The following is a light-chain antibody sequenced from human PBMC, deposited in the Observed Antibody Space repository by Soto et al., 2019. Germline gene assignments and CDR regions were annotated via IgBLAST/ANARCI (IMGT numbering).Light chain of an antibody. CDR3: QQYVSSPQT. V-gene: IGKV3-20*01. CDR2: GAS. CDR1: QSVSSSY. Sequence: EIVLTQSPGTLSLSPGERATLSCRASQSVSSSYLAWYQQKPGQAPRLLIYGASSRATGIPDRFGGSGSGTDFTLTISRLEPEDFAVYYCQQYVSSPQTFGQGTKVDIK. J-gene: IGKJ1*01.